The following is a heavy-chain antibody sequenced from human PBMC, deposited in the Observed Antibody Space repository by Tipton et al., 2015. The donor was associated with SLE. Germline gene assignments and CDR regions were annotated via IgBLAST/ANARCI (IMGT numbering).Heavy chain of an antibody. D-gene: IGHD3-22*01. CDR2: IYYSGST. CDR3: ARRLGSSGFDY. CDR1: GGSISSYY. V-gene: IGHV4-59*08. J-gene: IGHJ4*02. Sequence: TLSLTCTVSGGSISSYYWSWIRQPPGKGLEWIGYIYYSGSTNYNPSLKGRVTISVDTSKNQFSLKLSSGTAADTAVYYCARRLGSSGFDYWGQGTLVTVSS.